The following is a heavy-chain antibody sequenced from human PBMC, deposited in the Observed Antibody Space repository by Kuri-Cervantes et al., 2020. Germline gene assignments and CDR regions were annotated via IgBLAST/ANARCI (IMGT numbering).Heavy chain of an antibody. J-gene: IGHJ4*02. CDR1: GGSISSSGYC. V-gene: IGHV4-39*07. CDR2: IYHSGST. CDR3: ARPARSSGSLLHYFDY. Sequence: SETLSLTCTVSGGSISSSGYCWGWIRQPPGKGLEWIGSIYHSGSTYHNPSLKSRVTISVDTSKNQFSLKLSSVTAADTAVYYCARPARSSGSLLHYFDYWGQGTLVTVSS. D-gene: IGHD3-10*01.